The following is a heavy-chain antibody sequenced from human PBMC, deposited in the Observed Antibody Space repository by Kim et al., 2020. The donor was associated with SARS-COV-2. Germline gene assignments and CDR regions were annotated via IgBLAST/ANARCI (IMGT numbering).Heavy chain of an antibody. CDR1: GFTFSSYW. CDR3: ARDGRLLWFGDNYYGMDV. J-gene: IGHJ6*02. D-gene: IGHD3-10*01. Sequence: GGSLRLSCAASGFTFSSYWMSWVRQAPGKGLEWVANIKQDGSEKYYVDSVKGRFTISRDNAKNSLYLQMNSLRAEDTAVYYCARDGRLLWFGDNYYGMDVWGQGTTVTVSS. V-gene: IGHV3-7*01. CDR2: IKQDGSEK.